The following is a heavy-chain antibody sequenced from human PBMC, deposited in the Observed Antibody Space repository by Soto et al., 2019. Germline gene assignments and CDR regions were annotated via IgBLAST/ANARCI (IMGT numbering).Heavy chain of an antibody. CDR2: ISAHKGNT. CDR1: GYAFTTYG. V-gene: IGHV1-18*01. D-gene: IGHD1-1*01. CDR3: ARGRYGDY. Sequence: QVHLVQSGAEVKKPGASVKVSCQGSGYAFTTYGITWVRQAPGQGLEWMGWISAHKGNTNYAQKLQGRVTVTRDTSTSTAYMELRSPRYDDTAVYYCARGRYGDYWGQGALVTVSS. J-gene: IGHJ4*02.